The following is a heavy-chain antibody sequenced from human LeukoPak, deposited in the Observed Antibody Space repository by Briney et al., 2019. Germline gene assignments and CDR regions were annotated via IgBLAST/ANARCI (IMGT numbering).Heavy chain of an antibody. D-gene: IGHD6-19*01. V-gene: IGHV1-2*02. CDR1: GYTFSGYY. CDR2: INPNSGGT. Sequence: ASVKVSCKASGYTFSGYYMHWVRQAPGQGLEWMGWINPNSGGTNYAQKFQGRVTMTRDTSISTAYMELSRLGSDDTAVYYCATRALLYSSGWPFDYWGQGTLVTVSS. J-gene: IGHJ4*02. CDR3: ATRALLYSSGWPFDY.